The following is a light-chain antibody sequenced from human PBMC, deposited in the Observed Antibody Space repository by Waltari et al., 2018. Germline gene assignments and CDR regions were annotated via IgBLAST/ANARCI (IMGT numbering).Light chain of an antibody. CDR2: GAS. V-gene: IGKV3-20*01. J-gene: IGKJ1*01. Sequence: EIVLTQSPGSLPSSPGAIVTLSCRASQSVSRALAWYQQKPGQAPRLLIFGASNRATGIPDRFSGSGSETDFSLTISRLEPEDFAVYYCQHYVRLPATFGRGTKVEIK. CDR3: QHYVRLPAT. CDR1: QSVSRA.